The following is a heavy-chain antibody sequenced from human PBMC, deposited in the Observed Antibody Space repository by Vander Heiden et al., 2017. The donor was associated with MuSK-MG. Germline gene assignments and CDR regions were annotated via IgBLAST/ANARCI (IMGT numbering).Heavy chain of an antibody. CDR2: IYYSGST. CDR3: ATHAEWELPSVAFDI. D-gene: IGHD1-26*01. J-gene: IGHJ3*02. Sequence: QLQLQESGPGLVKPSETLSLTCTVSGGSISSSSYYWGWIRQPPGKGLEWIGSIYYSGSTYYNPSRKSRVTISVDTSKNQVSMKLSSVTAADTAVYYCATHAEWELPSVAFDIWGQGTMVTVFS. CDR1: GGSISSSSYY. V-gene: IGHV4-39*01.